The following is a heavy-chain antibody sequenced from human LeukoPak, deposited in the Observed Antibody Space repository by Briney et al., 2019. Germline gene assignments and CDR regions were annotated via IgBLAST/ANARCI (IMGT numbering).Heavy chain of an antibody. CDR2: IYYSGST. CDR3: ARSGYYGVGSPLDTFDI. J-gene: IGHJ3*02. V-gene: IGHV4-39*07. Sequence: SETLSLTCTVSGGSISSSTYYWGWIRQPPGKGLEWIGTIYYSGSTYYNPSLKSRVTISLDTSKNQFSLKLSSVTAADTAVYYCARSGYYGVGSPLDTFDIWGQGTMVTVSS. D-gene: IGHD3-22*01. CDR1: GGSISSSTYY.